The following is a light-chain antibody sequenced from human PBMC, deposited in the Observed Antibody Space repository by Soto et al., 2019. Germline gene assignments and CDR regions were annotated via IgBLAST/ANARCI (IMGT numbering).Light chain of an antibody. Sequence: DTQMTQSPSSLSASVGDRISITCRASQTVSTYLNWYQQKAGQAPTLLISATSTLQSGVPSRFSGSGSWTEFTLTITRLPPEDFSTYYCQQTYTTPRTFGQGTKVAFK. CDR1: QTVSTY. J-gene: IGKJ1*01. CDR3: QQTYTTPRT. CDR2: ATS. V-gene: IGKV1-39*01.